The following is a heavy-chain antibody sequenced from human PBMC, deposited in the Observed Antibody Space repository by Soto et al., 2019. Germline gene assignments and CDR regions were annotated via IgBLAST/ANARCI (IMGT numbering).Heavy chain of an antibody. Sequence: ASVKVSCKASGYTFTSYAMHWVRQAPGQRLEWMGWINAGNGNTKYSQKFQGRVTITRDTSASTAYMELSSLRSEDTAVYYCARNHQPLAAVAGHFDYWGQGTLVTVSS. V-gene: IGHV1-3*01. CDR1: GYTFTSYA. D-gene: IGHD6-19*01. J-gene: IGHJ4*02. CDR2: INAGNGNT. CDR3: ARNHQPLAAVAGHFDY.